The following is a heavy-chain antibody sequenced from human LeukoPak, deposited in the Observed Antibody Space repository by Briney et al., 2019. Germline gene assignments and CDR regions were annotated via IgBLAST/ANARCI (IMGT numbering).Heavy chain of an antibody. J-gene: IGHJ4*02. V-gene: IGHV5-51*01. CDR1: GYSFTSYW. D-gene: IGHD4-17*01. CDR2: IYPDDSET. Sequence: GESLKISCKGSGYSFTSYWISWVRQMPGKGLEWVGIIYPDDSETRYSPSFQDQVTISADKSISTAYLQWSSLKASDTAMYYCARHYPGGDYFIDYWGQGTLVTVSS. CDR3: ARHYPGGDYFIDY.